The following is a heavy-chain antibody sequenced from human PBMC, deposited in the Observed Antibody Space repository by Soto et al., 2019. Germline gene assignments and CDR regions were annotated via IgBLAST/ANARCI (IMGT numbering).Heavy chain of an antibody. CDR2: IYYSGST. J-gene: IGHJ4*02. CDR1: GGSISNYY. D-gene: IGHD2-8*02. V-gene: IGHV4-59*08. Sequence: QVQLQESGPGLVKPSETLSLTCSVSGGSISNYYWSWVRQSPGKGLEWIGYIYYSGSTNYNPSLKRRLTIAVDTSKNQFSLMLRSVTDADTAVYYCARHRPGPYDYWGQGTLVTVSS. CDR3: ARHRPGPYDY.